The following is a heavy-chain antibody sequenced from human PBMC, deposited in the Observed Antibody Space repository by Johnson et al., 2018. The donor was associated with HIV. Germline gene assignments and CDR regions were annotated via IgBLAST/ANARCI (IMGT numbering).Heavy chain of an antibody. CDR2: IYSGGST. V-gene: IGHV3-66*01. CDR1: GFTVSSNY. D-gene: IGHD2-15*01. Sequence: EKLVESGGGLVQPGGSLRLSCAASGFTVSSNYMSWVRQAPGKGLEWVSVIYSGGSTYYADSVKGRFTISRDNSKNTLYLQMNSLRAEDTAVYYCARSVGYCSGGSCSPDAFDIWGQGTMVTVSS. J-gene: IGHJ3*02. CDR3: ARSVGYCSGGSCSPDAFDI.